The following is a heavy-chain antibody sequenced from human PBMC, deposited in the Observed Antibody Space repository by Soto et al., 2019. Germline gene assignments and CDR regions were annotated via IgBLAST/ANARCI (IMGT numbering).Heavy chain of an antibody. J-gene: IGHJ4*02. CDR3: AKGMGELLLDY. CDR1: GFTFSSYG. D-gene: IGHD3-16*01. Sequence: QVKLVESGGGVVQPGRSLRLSCAASGFTFSSYGMHWVRQAPGKGLECVAVISNDGSTKYYADSVQGRFTISRDNTKDTLYLRMNSRTVESTAVYYSAKGMGELLLDYWGQGTLVTVSS. V-gene: IGHV3-30*18. CDR2: ISNDGSTK.